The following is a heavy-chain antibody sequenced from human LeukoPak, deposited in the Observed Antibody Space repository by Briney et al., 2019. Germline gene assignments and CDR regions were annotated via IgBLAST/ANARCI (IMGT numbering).Heavy chain of an antibody. CDR3: ASPAPRVTVTSQYYFEY. Sequence: GGSLRLSCAASGFTFSSYAMHWVRQTPGKGLEWVAVISYDGTNKYYADSVKGRFTISRDNSKNTLYLQMSSLRGEDTAVYYCASPAPRVTVTSQYYFEYWGQGTLVTVSS. CDR2: ISYDGTNK. CDR1: GFTFSSYA. V-gene: IGHV3-30-3*01. J-gene: IGHJ4*02. D-gene: IGHD4-17*01.